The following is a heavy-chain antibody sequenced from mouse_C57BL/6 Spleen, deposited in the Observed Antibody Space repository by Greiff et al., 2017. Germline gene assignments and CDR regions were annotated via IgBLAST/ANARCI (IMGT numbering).Heavy chain of an antibody. CDR1: EYTFTDYN. Sequence: EVQLQQSGPELVKPGASVKIPCKASEYTFTDYNMDWVKQSHGKSLEWIGDINPNNGGTIYNQKFKGKATLTVDKSSSTAYMELRSLTSEDTAVYYCARTSDYDYGGYFDGWGKGTTLTVSS. D-gene: IGHD2-4*01. CDR2: INPNNGGT. CDR3: ARTSDYDYGGYFDG. J-gene: IGHJ2*01. V-gene: IGHV1-18*01.